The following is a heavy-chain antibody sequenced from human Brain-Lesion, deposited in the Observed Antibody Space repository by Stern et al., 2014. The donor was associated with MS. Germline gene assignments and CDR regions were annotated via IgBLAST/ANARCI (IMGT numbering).Heavy chain of an antibody. CDR2: IYPGDSDT. CDR3: ARRENGDGGLDY. CDR1: GHSFTSYW. D-gene: IGHD4-17*01. J-gene: IGHJ4*02. V-gene: IGHV5-51*01. Sequence: EVQLVESGAEVKKPGASLKISCKGSGHSFTSYWIGWVRQLPAKGLEWMGSIYPGDSDTIYRPSFQGRVRISADTSHRPAYLQRSSLKASDTAMYYCARRENGDGGLDYWGQGTLVTVSS.